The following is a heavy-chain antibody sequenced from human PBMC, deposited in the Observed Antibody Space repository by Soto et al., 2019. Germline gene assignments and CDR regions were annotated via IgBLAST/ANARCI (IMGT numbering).Heavy chain of an antibody. D-gene: IGHD3-3*01. Sequence: GGSLRLSCAASGFTFSSYGMHWVRQAPGKGLEWVAVISYDGSNKYYADSVKGRFAISRDNSKNTLYLQMNSLRAEDTAVYSCAKDPSGYFSSFNYWGQGTLVTVSS. CDR3: AKDPSGYFSSFNY. CDR2: ISYDGSNK. CDR1: GFTFSSYG. V-gene: IGHV3-30*18. J-gene: IGHJ4*02.